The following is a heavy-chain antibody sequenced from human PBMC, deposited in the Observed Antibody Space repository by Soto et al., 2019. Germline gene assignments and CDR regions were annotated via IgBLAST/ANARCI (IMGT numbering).Heavy chain of an antibody. CDR1: GGSISSSSYY. D-gene: IGHD4-17*01. J-gene: IGHJ4*02. Sequence: SETLSLTCTVSGGSISSSSYYWGWIRQPPGKGLEWAGTIYYSGSSYYNPSLESRVIISVDTSKNQFSLKLSSVTASDAAVYYCATFIFMTTATTERYFDFWGPGILVTVFS. CDR3: ATFIFMTTATTERYFDF. CDR2: IYYSGSS. V-gene: IGHV4-39*01.